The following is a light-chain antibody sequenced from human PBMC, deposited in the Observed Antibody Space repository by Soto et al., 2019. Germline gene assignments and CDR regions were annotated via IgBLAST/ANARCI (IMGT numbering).Light chain of an antibody. J-gene: IGLJ3*02. V-gene: IGLV1-44*01. CDR3: ASWDASLKGQGV. CDR2: SDN. CDR1: SSNIGSYF. Sequence: QSVLTQPPSASGTPGQTVTISCSGSSSNIGSYFVHWYQQVPGTAPKLLIHSDNQRPSGVPDRFAGSKSGTSASLAISGLQSGDEADYFCASWDASLKGQGVFGGGTKLTV.